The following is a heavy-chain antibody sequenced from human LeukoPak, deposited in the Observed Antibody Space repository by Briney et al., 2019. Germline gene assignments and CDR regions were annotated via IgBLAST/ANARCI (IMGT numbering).Heavy chain of an antibody. D-gene: IGHD6-19*01. J-gene: IGHJ5*02. CDR2: IYPGDSDT. V-gene: IGHV5-51*01. CDR1: GYSFTSYW. Sequence: GESLKISCKGSGYSFTSYWIGWVRQMPGKGLEWMGIIYPGDSDTRYSPSFQGQVTISADKSISTAYLQWSSLKASDTAMYYCARQDIAVAGINWFDPWGHGTLVTVSS. CDR3: ARQDIAVAGINWFDP.